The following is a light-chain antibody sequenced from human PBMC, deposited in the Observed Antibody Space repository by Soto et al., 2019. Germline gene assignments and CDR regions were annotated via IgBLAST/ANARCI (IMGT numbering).Light chain of an antibody. J-gene: IGKJ1*01. V-gene: IGKV3-11*01. CDR3: QQRSNWPWT. CDR2: DAS. CDR1: QSVSSSY. Sequence: EIVLTQSPATLSLSPGERATLSCRASQSVSSSYLAWYQQKPGQAPRLLIYDASNRATGIPARFSGSGSGTDFTLTISSLEPEDFAVYYCQQRSNWPWTFGQGTKWIS.